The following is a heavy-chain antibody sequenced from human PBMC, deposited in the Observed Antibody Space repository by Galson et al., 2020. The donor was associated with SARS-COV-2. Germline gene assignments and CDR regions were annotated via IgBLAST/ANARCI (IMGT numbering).Heavy chain of an antibody. D-gene: IGHD3-10*01. CDR1: GFTFDDYA. Sequence: SLKISCAASGFTFDDYAMHWVRQAPGKGLEWVSGISWNSGSIGYADSVKGRFTISRDNAKNSLYLQMNSLRAEDTALYYCAKDYYGSGTGGMDVWGQGTTVTVSS. V-gene: IGHV3-9*01. J-gene: IGHJ6*02. CDR3: AKDYYGSGTGGMDV. CDR2: ISWNSGSI.